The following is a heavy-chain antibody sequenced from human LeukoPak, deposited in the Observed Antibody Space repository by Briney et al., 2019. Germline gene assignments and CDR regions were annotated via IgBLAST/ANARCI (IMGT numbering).Heavy chain of an antibody. CDR3: ARDLGGSYWAAFDI. V-gene: IGHV3-7*01. J-gene: IGHJ3*02. Sequence: GGSLRLSCAASGFTFSSYWMNWVRQAPGKGLEWVANIKQDGSEKYYVDSVKGRFTISRDNAKNSLYLQMNSLRAEDTAVYYCARDLGGSYWAAFDIWGQGTMVTVSS. D-gene: IGHD1-26*01. CDR1: GFTFSSYW. CDR2: IKQDGSEK.